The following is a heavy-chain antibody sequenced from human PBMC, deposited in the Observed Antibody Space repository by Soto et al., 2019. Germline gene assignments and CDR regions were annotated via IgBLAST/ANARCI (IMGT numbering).Heavy chain of an antibody. Sequence: QVQLVQSGAEVKKPGSSVKVSCKASGGTFSSYTISWVRQAPGQGLEWMGRIIPILGIANYAQKFQGRVTIIADKSTSTAYMERSSLRSEDTAVYYCARNSVVTTDPLFDYWGQGTLVTVSS. CDR1: GGTFSSYT. CDR3: ARNSVVTTDPLFDY. J-gene: IGHJ4*02. D-gene: IGHD4-17*01. V-gene: IGHV1-69*02. CDR2: IIPILGIA.